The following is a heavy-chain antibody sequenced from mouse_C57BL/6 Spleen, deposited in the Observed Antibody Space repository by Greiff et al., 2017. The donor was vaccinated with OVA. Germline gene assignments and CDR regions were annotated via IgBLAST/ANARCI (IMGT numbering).Heavy chain of an antibody. J-gene: IGHJ4*01. V-gene: IGHV3-6*01. CDR2: ISYDGSN. D-gene: IGHD2-1*01. CDR1: GYSITSGYY. CDR3: ARDYGNLYYAMDY. Sequence: EVQLQESGPGLVKPSQSLSLTCSVTGYSITSGYYWNWIRQFPGNKLEWMGYISYDGSNNYNPSLKNRISITRDTSKNQFFLKLNSVTTEDTATYDCARDYGNLYYAMDYWGQGTSVTVSS.